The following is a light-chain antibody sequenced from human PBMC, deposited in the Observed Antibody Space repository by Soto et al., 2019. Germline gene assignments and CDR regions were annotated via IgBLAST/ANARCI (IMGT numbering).Light chain of an antibody. Sequence: QSVLTQPPSASGTPGQRVTISCSGSSSNIGSNTVNWYQQLPGTAPKLLIYSNNQRPSGVPDRFSGSKSGTSASLAISGLQSEDEAAYYCAAWDDSLTGYVFGTGTKVPVL. V-gene: IGLV1-44*01. CDR3: AAWDDSLTGYV. CDR1: SSNIGSNT. J-gene: IGLJ1*01. CDR2: SNN.